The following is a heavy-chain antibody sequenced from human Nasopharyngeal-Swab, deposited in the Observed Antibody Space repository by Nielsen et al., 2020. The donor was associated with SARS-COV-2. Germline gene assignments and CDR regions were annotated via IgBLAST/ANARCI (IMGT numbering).Heavy chain of an antibody. J-gene: IGHJ3*02. D-gene: IGHD3-16*01. CDR3: ARSRHSWGISHGSNDAFDI. V-gene: IGHV1-45*02. CDR2: ITPFNGNT. Sequence: WVRQAPGQALEWMGWITPFNGNTNYAQKFQDRVTITRDRSMSTAYMELSSLRSEDTAMYYCARSRHSWGISHGSNDAFDIWGQGTMVTVSS.